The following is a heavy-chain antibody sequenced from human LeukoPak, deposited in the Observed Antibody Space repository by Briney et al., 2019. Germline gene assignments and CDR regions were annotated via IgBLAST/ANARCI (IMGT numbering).Heavy chain of an antibody. CDR1: GFTFTSSA. CDR2: IVVGSGNT. Sequence: SVKVSCKASGFTFTSSAMQWVRQTRGQRLEWIGWIVVGSGNTNYAQKFQERVTITRDMSTSTAYMELSSLRSEDTAVYYCAASSSGWYLGDYWGQGTLVTVSS. CDR3: AASSSGWYLGDY. V-gene: IGHV1-58*02. J-gene: IGHJ4*02. D-gene: IGHD6-19*01.